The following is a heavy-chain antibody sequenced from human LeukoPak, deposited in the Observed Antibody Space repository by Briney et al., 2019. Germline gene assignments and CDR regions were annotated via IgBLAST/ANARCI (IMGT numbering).Heavy chain of an antibody. J-gene: IGHJ3*02. D-gene: IGHD6-13*01. CDR3: ARGHSAAAGTFTAFDI. Sequence: GASVKVSGKASGGTFSNYGISWVGQAPGQGPEWMGGIIPIFGTTNYAQKFQGRVTITADEFTSTAYMEVSRLSSKDTAVYYCARGHSAAAGTFTAFDIWGQGTMVTVSS. V-gene: IGHV1-69*01. CDR1: GGTFSNYG. CDR2: IIPIFGTT.